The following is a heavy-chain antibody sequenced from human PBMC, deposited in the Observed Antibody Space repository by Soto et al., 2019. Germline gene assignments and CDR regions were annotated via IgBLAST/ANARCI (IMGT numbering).Heavy chain of an antibody. CDR1: GFSLSTSGVG. Sequence: GSGPTLVNPTQTLTLTCTFSGFSLSTSGVGVGWIRQPPGKALEWLALIYWDDDKRYSPSLKSRLIISKGTSKNQVVLTMTNMDPVDTATYYCARMSPRGVVDVWGQGTTVTVSS. CDR2: IYWDDDK. J-gene: IGHJ6*02. CDR3: ARMSPRGVVDV. V-gene: IGHV2-5*02.